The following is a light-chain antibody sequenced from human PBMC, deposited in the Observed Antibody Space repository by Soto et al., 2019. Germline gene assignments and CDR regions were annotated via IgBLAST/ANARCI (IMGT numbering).Light chain of an antibody. CDR1: QSVKNY. CDR3: QQRSNWPPVT. Sequence: EIVLTQSPATLSLSPGERATLSCRASQSVKNYLAWYQQKTGQDPRLLIYDASNRATGIPARFSGSGSGTDFTLTISSLEPEDSAVYYCQQRSNWPPVTFGGGTKVEIK. V-gene: IGKV3-11*01. CDR2: DAS. J-gene: IGKJ4*01.